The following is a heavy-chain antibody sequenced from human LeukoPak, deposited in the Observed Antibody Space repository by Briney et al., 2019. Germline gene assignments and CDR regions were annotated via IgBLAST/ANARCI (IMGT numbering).Heavy chain of an antibody. J-gene: IGHJ3*02. CDR2: IYHSGST. V-gene: IGHV4-59*01. CDR1: GGSISTYY. CDR3: ARDIAVAGHSDAFDI. D-gene: IGHD6-19*01. Sequence: SETLSLTCTVSGGSISTYYWNWIRQPPGKGLEWIGYIYHSGSTNYNPSLQSRVTISVDTSKNQFSLKLSSVTAADTAVYYCARDIAVAGHSDAFDIWGQGTMVTVSS.